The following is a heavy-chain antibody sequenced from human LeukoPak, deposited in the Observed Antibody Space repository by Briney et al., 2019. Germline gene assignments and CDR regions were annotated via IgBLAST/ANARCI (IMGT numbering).Heavy chain of an antibody. Sequence: GGSLRLSCAASGFTFSSYSMNWVRQAPGKGLEWVSYISSSSSTIYYADSVKGRFTISRDNAKNSLYLQMNSLRAEDTAVYYCARRRSDGWLQFDFDYWGQGTLVTVSS. CDR1: GFTFSSYS. CDR3: ARRRSDGWLQFDFDY. J-gene: IGHJ4*02. D-gene: IGHD5-24*01. V-gene: IGHV3-48*04. CDR2: ISSSSSTI.